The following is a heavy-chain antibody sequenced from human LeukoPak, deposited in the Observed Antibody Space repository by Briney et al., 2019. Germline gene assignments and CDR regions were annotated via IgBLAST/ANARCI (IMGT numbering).Heavy chain of an antibody. CDR1: GFTLSSYW. Sequence: GGSLRLSCAASGFTLSSYWMHWVRHVPGKGLVWVSRINSDGSNTRYADSVKGRFTVSRDNAKNTLFLQMNSLRTEDTAVYYCVRGIQSWSNGMDVWGQGTTVTVSS. D-gene: IGHD4-11*01. CDR2: INSDGSNT. J-gene: IGHJ6*02. V-gene: IGHV3-74*01. CDR3: VRGIQSWSNGMDV.